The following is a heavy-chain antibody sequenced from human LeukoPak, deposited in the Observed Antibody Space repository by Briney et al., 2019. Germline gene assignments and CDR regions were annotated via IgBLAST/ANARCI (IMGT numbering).Heavy chain of an antibody. Sequence: GASAKVSCKASGYTFTSYGISWVRQAPGQGLEWMGWISGSNGNTNYAQKLQGRVTMTTDTSTSTAYMELRSLRSDDTAVYYCARVPGRWLHSYFDYWGQGTLVTVSS. V-gene: IGHV1-18*01. CDR3: ARVPGRWLHSYFDY. CDR1: GYTFTSYG. J-gene: IGHJ4*02. CDR2: ISGSNGNT. D-gene: IGHD5-24*01.